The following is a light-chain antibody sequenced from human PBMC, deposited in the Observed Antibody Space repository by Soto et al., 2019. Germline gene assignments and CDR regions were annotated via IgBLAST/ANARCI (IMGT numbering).Light chain of an antibody. CDR1: QSVSSSY. CDR2: GAS. Sequence: EIVLTQSPGTLSLSPVERATLSWRSSQSVSSSYLAWYQQKPGQAPRLLIYGASSRATGVPDRFSGSGSGTDFTLTISRLEPEDFAVYYCQQYGSSPPGVTFGQGTRLEIK. J-gene: IGKJ5*01. CDR3: QQYGSSPPGVT. V-gene: IGKV3-20*01.